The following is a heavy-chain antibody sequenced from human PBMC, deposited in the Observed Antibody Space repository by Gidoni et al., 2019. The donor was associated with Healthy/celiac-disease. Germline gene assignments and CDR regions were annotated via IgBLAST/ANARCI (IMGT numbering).Heavy chain of an antibody. D-gene: IGHD5-12*01. V-gene: IGHV3-49*03. CDR2: IRSKAYGGTT. CDR1: GFTFGDYA. Sequence: EVQLVESGGGLVQPGRSLRLSCTASGFTFGDYAMSWFRQAPGKGLEWGGFIRSKAYGGTTEYAASVKGRVTISRDDSKSIAYLQMNSLKTEDTAVYYCTRESGGGLQLSVYWGQGTLVTVSS. J-gene: IGHJ4*02. CDR3: TRESGGGLQLSVY.